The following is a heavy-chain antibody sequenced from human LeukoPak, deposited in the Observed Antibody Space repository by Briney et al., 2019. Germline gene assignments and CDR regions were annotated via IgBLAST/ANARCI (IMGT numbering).Heavy chain of an antibody. CDR3: ARAEIVDAAMVRPSPYFDY. Sequence: SQTLSLTCTVSGGSISSGGYYWSWIRQDPGKGLEWIGYIYYSGSTYYNPSLKSRVTISVDTSKNQFSLKLSSVTAADTAVYYCARAEIVDAAMVRPSPYFDYWGQGTLVTVSS. J-gene: IGHJ4*02. CDR2: IYYSGST. CDR1: GGSISSGGYY. V-gene: IGHV4-31*03. D-gene: IGHD5-18*01.